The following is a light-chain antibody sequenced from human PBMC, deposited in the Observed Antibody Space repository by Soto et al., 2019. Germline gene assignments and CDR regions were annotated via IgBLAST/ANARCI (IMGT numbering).Light chain of an antibody. CDR1: SSNIGAGYD. CDR2: GNS. J-gene: IGLJ2*01. V-gene: IGLV1-40*01. Sequence: QSVLTQPPSVSGAPGQRVTISCTGSSSNIGAGYDVHWYQQLPGTAPKLLIYGNSNRPSGVPDRFSGSKSGTSASLAITGLRAEDEGDYYCRSYDSSLSGVVFGGGTKLTVL. CDR3: RSYDSSLSGVV.